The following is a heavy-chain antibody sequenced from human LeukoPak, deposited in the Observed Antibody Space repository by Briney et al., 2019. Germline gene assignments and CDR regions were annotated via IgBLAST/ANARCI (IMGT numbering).Heavy chain of an antibody. CDR2: IWYDGTSK. CDR1: GFSLSAYG. J-gene: IGHJ4*02. CDR3: ARSQSSSLIDY. D-gene: IGHD6-13*01. Sequence: GGSLRLSCAASGFSLSAYGVHWVRQAPGKGLEWVAVIWYDGTSKDYADSVKGRFTFSRDNSKNTLYLQLNSLTVEDTAVYYCARSQSSSLIDYWGQGTLVTVSS. V-gene: IGHV3-33*01.